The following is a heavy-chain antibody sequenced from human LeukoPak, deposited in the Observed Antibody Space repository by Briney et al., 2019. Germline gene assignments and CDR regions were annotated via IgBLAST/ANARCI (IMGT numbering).Heavy chain of an antibody. Sequence: QPGGSLRLSCAASGFTFSSYSVNWGRQAPGKGLEWVSYISSSSSTIYYADSVKGRFTISRDNAKNSLYLQMNSLRAEDTAVYYCARIVVAAAGTSGEFAYWGQGTLLTVPS. CDR3: ARIVVAAAGTSGEFAY. CDR2: ISSSSSTI. CDR1: GFTFSSYS. D-gene: IGHD6-13*01. V-gene: IGHV3-48*01. J-gene: IGHJ4*02.